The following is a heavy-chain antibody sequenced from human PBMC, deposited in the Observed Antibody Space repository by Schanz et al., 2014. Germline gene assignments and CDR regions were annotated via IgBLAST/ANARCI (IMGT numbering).Heavy chain of an antibody. D-gene: IGHD3-22*01. CDR2: MNESHSTI. Sequence: EVQLVESGGGLIQPGGSLRLSCAASGFIFSNYGMHWVRQAPGGGLEWVSAMNESHSTIYYADSVRGRFTISRDNAENTLFLQMNSLRAEDTAVYYCARPPHDSSGYYPFDYWGQGTLVTVSS. V-gene: IGHV3-23*04. CDR1: GFIFSNYG. J-gene: IGHJ4*02. CDR3: ARPPHDSSGYYPFDY.